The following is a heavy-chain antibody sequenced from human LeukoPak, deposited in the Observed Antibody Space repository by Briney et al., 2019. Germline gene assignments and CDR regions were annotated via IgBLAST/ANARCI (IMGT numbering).Heavy chain of an antibody. CDR3: ARDGGGSSGYYWGLGY. J-gene: IGHJ4*02. CDR1: GFTFSTYT. Sequence: GGSLRLSCAASGFTFSTYTIHWVRQGPGKGLMWVSRINNDGRSTTYAHSVKGRFTISRDNAKYTLYLQMSSLTAEDTAVYYCARDGGGSSGYYWGLGYWGQGTLVTVSS. CDR2: INNDGRST. V-gene: IGHV3-74*03. D-gene: IGHD3-22*01.